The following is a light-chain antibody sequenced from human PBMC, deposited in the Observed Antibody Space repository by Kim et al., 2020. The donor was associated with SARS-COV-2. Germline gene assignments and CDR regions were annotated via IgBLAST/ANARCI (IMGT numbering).Light chain of an antibody. CDR1: SSNVGSNY. CDR2: KNN. V-gene: IGLV1-47*01. Sequence: QSVLTQPPSASGTSGQRVTISCSGRSSNVGSNYVYWYQQVPGTAPKLLIYKNNQRPSGVPDRFSGSKSGTSASLAISGLRSEDEADYYCAAWDDSLSGHWVFGGGTKLTVL. CDR3: AAWDDSLSGHWV. J-gene: IGLJ3*02.